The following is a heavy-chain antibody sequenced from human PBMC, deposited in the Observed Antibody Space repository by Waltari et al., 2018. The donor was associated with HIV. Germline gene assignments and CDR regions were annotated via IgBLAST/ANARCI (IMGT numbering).Heavy chain of an antibody. V-gene: IGHV3-23*01. D-gene: IGHD6-13*01. Sequence: EVQLLEPGGGLVQTGGSLRLSCAASGFTLSNYGMNWIRQAPGKGLEWVSAISGSGGNTYYADSLKGRFTISRDNSKNTLYLQMNSLRAEDTAVYFCVKEHQYSHTWYSYYGMDVWGQGTTVTVSS. CDR3: VKEHQYSHTWYSYYGMDV. J-gene: IGHJ6*02. CDR1: GFTLSNYG. CDR2: ISGSGGNT.